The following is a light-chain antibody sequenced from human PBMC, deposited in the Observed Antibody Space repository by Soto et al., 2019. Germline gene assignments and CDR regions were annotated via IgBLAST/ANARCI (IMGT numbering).Light chain of an antibody. V-gene: IGKV3-20*01. CDR2: GAF. CDR1: QSGSSSY. Sequence: EIVVTQSPGTLSLSPGERATLYCRARQSGSSSYLAWYHQKPGQAHRRLIHGAFNRATVIPDRFSGSGSGTAFTLTISRLETEDFAVYYCQHYDSSLVTFGQGTKLEIK. CDR3: QHYDSSLVT. J-gene: IGKJ2*01.